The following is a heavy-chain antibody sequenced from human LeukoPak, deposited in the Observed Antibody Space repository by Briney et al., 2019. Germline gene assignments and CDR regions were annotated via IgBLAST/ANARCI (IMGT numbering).Heavy chain of an antibody. Sequence: PGRSLRLSCAASGFTFSSYGMHWVRQAPGKGLEWVAVISYDGSNKYYADSVKGRFTISRDNSKNTLYLQMNSLRAEDTAVYYCAKDREHSYGPDYWGQGTLVTVSS. CDR3: AKDREHSYGPDY. J-gene: IGHJ4*02. CDR2: ISYDGSNK. V-gene: IGHV3-30*18. CDR1: GFTFSSYG. D-gene: IGHD5-18*01.